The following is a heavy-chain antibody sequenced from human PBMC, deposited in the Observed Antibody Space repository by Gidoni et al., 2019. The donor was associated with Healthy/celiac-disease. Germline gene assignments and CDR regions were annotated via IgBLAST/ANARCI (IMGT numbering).Heavy chain of an antibody. CDR3: ARVKGGYCSGGSGYSLDY. D-gene: IGHD2-15*01. Sequence: QVQLQESGPGLVKPSGTLSLTCAVSGDSISSSNWWSWVRQPPGKGLEWIGEIYHSGSTNYNPSLKSRVTISVDKSKNQFSLKLSSVTAADTAVYYCARVKGGYCSGGSGYSLDYWGQGTLVTVSS. J-gene: IGHJ4*02. V-gene: IGHV4-4*02. CDR1: GDSISSSNW. CDR2: IYHSGST.